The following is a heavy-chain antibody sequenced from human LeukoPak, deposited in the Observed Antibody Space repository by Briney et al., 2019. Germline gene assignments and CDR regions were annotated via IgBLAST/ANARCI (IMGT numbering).Heavy chain of an antibody. J-gene: IGHJ4*02. CDR1: GDSVSSNNAA. V-gene: IGHV6-1*01. Sequence: SQTLSLTCAISGDSVSSNNAALNWIRQSPSRGLEWLGRTYYRSRWYNDYAVSVKGRITISPDTSRNQFSLHLNSVTPEDTAVYYCAKLGGNFVDFWGQGTLVTVSS. CDR2: TYYRSRWYN. D-gene: IGHD1-1*01. CDR3: AKLGGNFVDF.